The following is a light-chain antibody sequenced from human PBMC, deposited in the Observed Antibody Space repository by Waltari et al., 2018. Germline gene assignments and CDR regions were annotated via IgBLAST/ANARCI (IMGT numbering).Light chain of an antibody. CDR1: QSIRSN. CDR2: GAS. Sequence: EIVMTPSPATLSVFPEARAPLSCRASQSIRSNLAWYQHKPGQAPRLLIYGASTRATGIPARFSGSGSGTEFTLTISSLQSEDFAVYFCQQYDNWLGTFGQGTKVEIK. V-gene: IGKV3-15*01. CDR3: QQYDNWLGT. J-gene: IGKJ1*01.